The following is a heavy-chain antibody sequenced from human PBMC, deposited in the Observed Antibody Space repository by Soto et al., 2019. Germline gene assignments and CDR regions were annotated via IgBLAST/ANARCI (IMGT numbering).Heavy chain of an antibody. J-gene: IGHJ6*02. V-gene: IGHV1-46*01. CDR3: ASRVLCDMDV. CDR2: INPSSGAT. CDR1: GDTFTSNY. Sequence: QEQLVQSGAEVKEPGASLKVSCKASGDTFTSNYIHWVRQAPGQGLEWMGRINPSSGATLYAQKFQGRLTLTTDTSTSTVYMDLNGLKSEDSAVYYCASRVLCDMDVWGQGTTVTVSS. D-gene: IGHD2-21*01.